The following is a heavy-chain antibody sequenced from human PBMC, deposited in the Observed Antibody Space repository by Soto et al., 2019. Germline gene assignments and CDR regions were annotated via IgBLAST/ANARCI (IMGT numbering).Heavy chain of an antibody. CDR2: IGGSGGNP. J-gene: IGHJ4*02. V-gene: IGHV3-23*01. D-gene: IGHD4-4*01. Sequence: EVQSLESGGGLVQPGGSLRPSCAAPGFICNAYAMTWVRQAPGKGLEGVSAIGGSGGNPYYAASVKGRFTISRDNSKDTVDVEMNRLRVDDTAVYFCARVSSDYINSADHWVQGILVTVSS. CDR1: GFICNAYA. CDR3: ARVSSDYINSADH.